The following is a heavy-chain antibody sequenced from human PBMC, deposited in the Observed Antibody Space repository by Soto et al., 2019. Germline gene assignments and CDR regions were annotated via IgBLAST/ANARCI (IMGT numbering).Heavy chain of an antibody. V-gene: IGHV3-30*18. CDR1: GFTFSSYG. Sequence: QVQLVESGGGVVQPGRSLRLSCAASGFTFSSYGMHWVRQAPGKGLEWVAVISYDGSNKYYPDSVKGRFTISRDNSKNSLYLQMNSLRAEDTAVYYCAKATDMYYYDSSGFGYWGQGTLVTVSS. CDR3: AKATDMYYYDSSGFGY. CDR2: ISYDGSNK. J-gene: IGHJ4*02. D-gene: IGHD3-22*01.